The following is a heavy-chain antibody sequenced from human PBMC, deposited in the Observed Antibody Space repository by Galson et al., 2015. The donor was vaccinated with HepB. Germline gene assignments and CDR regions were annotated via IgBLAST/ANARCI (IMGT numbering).Heavy chain of an antibody. CDR3: AKVPHSHGSGNHKVTVPRKYYFDY. D-gene: IGHD3-10*01. CDR1: GFTFSSYV. V-gene: IGHV3-23*01. Sequence: SLRLSCAASGFTFSSYVMSWVRQAPGKGLEWVSAISGSGGSTYYADSVKGRFTISRDNSKNTLYLQMNSLRAEDTAVYYCAKVPHSHGSGNHKVTVPRKYYFDYWGQGTLVTVSS. CDR2: ISGSGGST. J-gene: IGHJ4*02.